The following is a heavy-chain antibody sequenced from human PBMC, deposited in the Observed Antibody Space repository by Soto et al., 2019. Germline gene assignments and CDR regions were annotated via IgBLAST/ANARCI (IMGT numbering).Heavy chain of an antibody. CDR3: AKDRAITMVRGVIHRSWFDP. CDR1: GFTFSSYA. V-gene: IGHV3-23*01. Sequence: GGSLRLSCAASGFTFSSYAMSWVRQAPGKGLEWVSAISGSGGSTYYADSVKGRFTISRDNSKNTLYLQMNSLRAEDTAVYYCAKDRAITMVRGVIHRSWFDPWGQGTLVTVSS. CDR2: ISGSGGST. J-gene: IGHJ5*02. D-gene: IGHD3-10*01.